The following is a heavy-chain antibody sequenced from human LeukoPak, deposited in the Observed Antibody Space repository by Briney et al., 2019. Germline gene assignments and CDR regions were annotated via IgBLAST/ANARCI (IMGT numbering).Heavy chain of an antibody. J-gene: IGHJ4*02. CDR1: GGSITTTNW. V-gene: IGHV4-4*02. CDR2: VHLSGAA. D-gene: IGHD1-26*01. CDR3: TRESGAFSPFGF. Sequence: SETLSLTCAVSGGSITTTNWWSWVRQPPGKGLEWIGEVHLSGAANYNPSLESRVSMSIDKSKNHLSLEVTSVTAADTAIYYCTRESGAFSPFGFWGQGTLLTVSS.